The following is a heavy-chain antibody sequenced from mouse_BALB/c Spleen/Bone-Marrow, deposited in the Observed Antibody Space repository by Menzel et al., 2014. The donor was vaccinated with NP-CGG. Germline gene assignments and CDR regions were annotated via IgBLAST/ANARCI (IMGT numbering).Heavy chain of an antibody. J-gene: IGHJ1*01. CDR2: IWGDGGT. CDR3: ARDDFDV. Sequence: VMLVESGPGLVSPSQSLSITCTVSGFSLTGYGVNLVRRPPGKGLEWLGMIWGDGGTDYNSALKSRLSISKDNSKSQVFLKMNSLQTDDTARYYCARDDFDVWGAGTTVTVSS. CDR1: GFSLTGYG. V-gene: IGHV2-6-7*01.